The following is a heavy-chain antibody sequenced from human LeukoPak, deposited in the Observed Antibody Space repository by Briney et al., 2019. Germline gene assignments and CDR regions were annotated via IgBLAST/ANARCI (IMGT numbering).Heavy chain of an antibody. Sequence: SETLSLTCTVSGGAISSSSYYWGWIRQPPGKGLEWIGSIYYSGSTYYIPSLKSRVTISVDTSKNQFSLKLSSVTAADTAVYYCARPYYYGSQIDYWGQGTLVTVSS. CDR2: IYYSGST. CDR3: ARPYYYGSQIDY. D-gene: IGHD3-10*01. J-gene: IGHJ4*02. V-gene: IGHV4-39*01. CDR1: GGAISSSSYY.